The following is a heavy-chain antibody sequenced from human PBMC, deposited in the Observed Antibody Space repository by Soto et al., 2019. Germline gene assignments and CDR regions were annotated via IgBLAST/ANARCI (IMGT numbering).Heavy chain of an antibody. J-gene: IGHJ6*01. V-gene: IGHV1-69*13. CDR3: ARVVGSSSGLDYYYSREL. D-gene: IGHD6-6*01. CDR2: IIPIFGTA. Sequence: GASVKVSCKASGGTFSSYAISWVRQAPGQGLEWMGGIIPIFGTANYAQKFQGRVTITADESTSTAYMELSSLRSEDTAVYYCARVVGSSSGLDYYYSRELWAQGTTVTVTS. CDR1: GGTFSSYA.